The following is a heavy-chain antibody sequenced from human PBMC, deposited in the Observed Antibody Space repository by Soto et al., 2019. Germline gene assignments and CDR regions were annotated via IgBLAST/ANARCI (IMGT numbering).Heavy chain of an antibody. V-gene: IGHV4-39*01. Sequence: SETLSLTCTVSGGSISSSSYYWGWIRQPPGKGLEWIGSIYYSGSTYYNPSLKSRVTISVDTSKNQFSLKLSSVTAADTAVYYCARRARPSIAARRDFDYWGQGTLVTVSS. CDR2: IYYSGST. CDR3: ARRARPSIAARRDFDY. J-gene: IGHJ4*02. CDR1: GGSISSSSYY. D-gene: IGHD6-6*01.